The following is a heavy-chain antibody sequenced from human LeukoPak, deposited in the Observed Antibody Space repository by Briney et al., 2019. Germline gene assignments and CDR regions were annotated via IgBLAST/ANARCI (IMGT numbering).Heavy chain of an antibody. CDR2: ISSSGSTI. D-gene: IGHD6-19*01. J-gene: IGHJ4*02. CDR3: ATDSSGWSVFDY. V-gene: IGHV3-11*01. CDR1: GFTXXXXY. Sequence: SLXLSXXXXGFTXXXXYMSWIRXAPGKGLEWVSYISSSGSTIYYADSVKGRFTISRDNAKNSLYLQMNSLRAEDTAVYYCATDSSGWSVFDYWGQGTLVTVSS.